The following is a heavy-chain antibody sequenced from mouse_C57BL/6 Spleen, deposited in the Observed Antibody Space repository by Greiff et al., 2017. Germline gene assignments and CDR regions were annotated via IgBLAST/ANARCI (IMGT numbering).Heavy chain of an antibody. V-gene: IGHV1-63*01. CDR3: ARGEIYDGYYWFAY. Sequence: QVQLKESGAELVRPGTSVKMSCKASGYTFTNYWIGWAKQRPGHGLEWIGDIYPGGGYTNYNEKFKGKATLTADKSSSTAYMQFSSLTSEDSAIYYCARGEIYDGYYWFAYWGQGTLVTVSA. J-gene: IGHJ3*01. CDR1: GYTFTNYW. D-gene: IGHD2-3*01. CDR2: IYPGGGYT.